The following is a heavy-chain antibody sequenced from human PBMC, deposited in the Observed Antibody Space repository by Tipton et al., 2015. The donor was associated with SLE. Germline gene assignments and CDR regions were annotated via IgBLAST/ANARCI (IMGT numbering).Heavy chain of an antibody. CDR2: IYPGDSDT. CDR3: ARSPPLRYFDWLLVGWFDP. D-gene: IGHD3-9*01. Sequence: QLVQSGAEVKKPGESLKISCKGSGYSFTSYWIGWVRQMPGKGLEWMGIIYPGDSDTRYSPSFQGQVTISADKSISTAYLQWSSLKASDTAMYYCARSPPLRYFDWLLVGWFDPWGQGTLVTVSS. CDR1: GYSFTSYW. J-gene: IGHJ5*02. V-gene: IGHV5-51*03.